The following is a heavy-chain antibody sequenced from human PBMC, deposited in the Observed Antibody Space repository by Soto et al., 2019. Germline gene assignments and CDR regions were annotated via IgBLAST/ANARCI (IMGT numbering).Heavy chain of an antibody. CDR2: IIPIFGTA. CDR3: ARDEDSRSWYMTWFGP. J-gene: IGHJ5*02. Sequence: ALVKLSCKASGGTFSSYAISWVRQAPGQGLEWMGGIIPIFGTANYAQKFQGRVTSTADESTSTAYMELSSLRSEDTAVYYCARDEDSRSWYMTWFGPWGQGTLVTVSS. V-gene: IGHV1-69*01. D-gene: IGHD6-13*01. CDR1: GGTFSSYA.